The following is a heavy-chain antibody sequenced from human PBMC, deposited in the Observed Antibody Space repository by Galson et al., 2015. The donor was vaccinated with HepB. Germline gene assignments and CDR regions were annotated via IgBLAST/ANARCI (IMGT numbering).Heavy chain of an antibody. D-gene: IGHD3-22*01. Sequence: SLRLSCAASGFTFSSYWMHWVRQAPGKGLVWVSRINSDGSSTSYADSVKGRFTISRDNAKNTLYLQMNSLRAEDTAVYYCARVRRRDTYYYDSSGYYDFDYWGQGTLVTVSS. CDR2: INSDGSST. CDR1: GFTFSSYW. V-gene: IGHV3-74*01. CDR3: ARVRRRDTYYYDSSGYYDFDY. J-gene: IGHJ4*02.